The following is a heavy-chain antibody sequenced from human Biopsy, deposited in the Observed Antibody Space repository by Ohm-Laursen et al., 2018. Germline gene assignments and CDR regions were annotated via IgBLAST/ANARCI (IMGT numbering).Heavy chain of an antibody. CDR2: FSHTGTT. D-gene: IGHD4/OR15-4a*01. Sequence: SETLSLTCVVDGGSFSGYDWTWIRQPPGKGLERVGEFSHTGTTIYNPSLKSRLTISVDKSKNHFSLRLTSVTAADTATYFCARGPYGDNAGAFDVWGQGTVVTVSS. CDR3: ARGPYGDNAGAFDV. J-gene: IGHJ3*01. CDR1: GGSFSGYD. V-gene: IGHV4-34*01.